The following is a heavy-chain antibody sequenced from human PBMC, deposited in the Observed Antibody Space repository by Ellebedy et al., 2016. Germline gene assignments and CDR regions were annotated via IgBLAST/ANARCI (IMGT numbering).Heavy chain of an antibody. CDR1: GYTFTGYY. J-gene: IGHJ3*02. CDR3: ASYYDFWSGYYSDAFDI. CDR2: INPNSGGT. D-gene: IGHD3-3*01. Sequence: ASVKVSXXASGYTFTGYYMHWVRQAPGQGLEWMGWINPNSGGTNYAQKFQGRVTMTRDTSISTAYMELSRLRSDDTAVYYCASYYDFWSGYYSDAFDIWGQGTMVTVSS. V-gene: IGHV1-2*02.